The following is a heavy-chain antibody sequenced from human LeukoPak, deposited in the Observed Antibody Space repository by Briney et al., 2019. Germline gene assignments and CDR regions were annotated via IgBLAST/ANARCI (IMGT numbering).Heavy chain of an antibody. CDR1: GYTFTDYY. D-gene: IGHD1-7*01. Sequence: GASVKVSCKASGYTFTDYYIHWVRQAPGKGLEWMGWVNPNSGATRYLQTFEGRVKMTTDTSIGTAYMELSSLRPGDTAVYYCARLELRRNCYYSYYMDVWGEGTTVAVFS. CDR3: ARLELRRNCYYSYYMDV. J-gene: IGHJ6*03. CDR2: VNPNSGAT. V-gene: IGHV1-2*02.